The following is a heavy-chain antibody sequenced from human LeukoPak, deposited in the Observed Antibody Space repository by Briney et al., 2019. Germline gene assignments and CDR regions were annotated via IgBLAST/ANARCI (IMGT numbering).Heavy chain of an antibody. CDR1: GFTFSSYG. J-gene: IGHJ5*02. D-gene: IGHD6-13*01. V-gene: IGHV3-30*18. CDR3: AKDWPAAGLHNWFDP. CDR2: ISYDGSNK. Sequence: PGGSLRLSCAASGFTFSSYGMHWVRQAPGKGLEWVAVISYDGSNKYYADSVKGRFTISRDNSKNTLYLQMNSLRAEDTAVYYCAKDWPAAGLHNWFDPWGQGTLVTVSS.